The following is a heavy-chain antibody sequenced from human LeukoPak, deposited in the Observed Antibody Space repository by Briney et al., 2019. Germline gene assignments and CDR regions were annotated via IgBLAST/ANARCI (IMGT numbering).Heavy chain of an antibody. CDR3: ARVVIDAFDI. V-gene: IGHV3-20*04. D-gene: IGHD3-22*01. CDR1: GFTFSSYG. Sequence: GGSLRLSCAASGFTFSSYGMTWVRQAPGKGLEWVSGINWNGGSTVYGDSVKGRFTISRDNAKNSLYLQMNSLRAEDTALYYCARVVIDAFDIWGQGTKVTVSS. J-gene: IGHJ3*02. CDR2: INWNGGST.